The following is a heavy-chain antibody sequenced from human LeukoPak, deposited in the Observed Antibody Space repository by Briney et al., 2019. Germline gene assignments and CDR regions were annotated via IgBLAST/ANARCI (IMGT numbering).Heavy chain of an antibody. V-gene: IGHV4-39*07. Sequence: SIYYSGSTYYNPSLKSRVTISVDTSKNQFSLKLSSVTAADTAVYYCATLRGVVPAAYLDYWGQGTLVTVSS. CDR2: IYYSGST. D-gene: IGHD2-2*01. J-gene: IGHJ4*02. CDR3: ATLRGVVPAAYLDY.